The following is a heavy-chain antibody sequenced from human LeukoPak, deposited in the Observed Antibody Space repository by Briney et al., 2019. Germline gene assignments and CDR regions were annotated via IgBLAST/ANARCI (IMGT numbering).Heavy chain of an antibody. CDR3: ARVTYCGGDCYLLDY. J-gene: IGHJ4*02. CDR2: ISAYNGNT. Sequence: ASVKVSCKASGYTFTSYGISWVRQAPGQGLEWMGWISAYNGNTNYAQKLQGRVTMTTDTSTSTAYMELRSLRSEDTAVYYCARVTYCGGDCYLLDYWGQGTLVTVSS. CDR1: GYTFTSYG. D-gene: IGHD2-21*02. V-gene: IGHV1-18*01.